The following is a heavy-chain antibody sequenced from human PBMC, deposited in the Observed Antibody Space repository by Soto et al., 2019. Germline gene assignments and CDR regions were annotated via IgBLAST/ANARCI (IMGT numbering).Heavy chain of an antibody. CDR3: ARDSKGAYVLRYFDWLSEYYYYGMDV. CDR1: GYTFTSYG. V-gene: IGHV1-18*01. D-gene: IGHD3-9*01. Sequence: ASVKVSCKASGYTFTSYGISWVRQAPGQGLEWMGWISAYNGNTNYAQKLQGRVTMTTDTSTSTAYMELRSLRSDDTAVYYCARDSKGAYVLRYFDWLSEYYYYGMDVWGQGTTVTVSS. CDR2: ISAYNGNT. J-gene: IGHJ6*02.